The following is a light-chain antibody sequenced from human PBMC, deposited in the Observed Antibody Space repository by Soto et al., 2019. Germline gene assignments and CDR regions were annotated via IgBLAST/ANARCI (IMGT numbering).Light chain of an antibody. CDR1: QSINSY. V-gene: IGKV3-20*01. CDR2: GAS. J-gene: IGKJ1*01. Sequence: EIVLTQSPGTLSLSPGEGATLSCRASQSINSYLAWYQQKRGQAPRLLIHGASNTATGIPARFSGSGSGPDFTLTISRLEPEDFAVYYCQQNCGSPRTFGQGTKVDVK. CDR3: QQNCGSPRT.